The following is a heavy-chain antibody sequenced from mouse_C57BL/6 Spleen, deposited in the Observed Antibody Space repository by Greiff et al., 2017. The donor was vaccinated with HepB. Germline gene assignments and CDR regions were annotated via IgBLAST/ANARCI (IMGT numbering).Heavy chain of an antibody. J-gene: IGHJ1*03. V-gene: IGHV1-18*01. CDR1: GYTFTDYN. CDR3: ERRTLRWYFDV. Sequence: VQLKESGPELVKPGASVKIPCKASGYTFTDYNMDWVKQSHGKSLEWIGDINPNNGGTIYNQKFKGKATLTVDKSSSTAYMEVRSLTSEDTAVYYCERRTLRWYFDVWGTGTTVTVSS. CDR2: INPNNGGT. D-gene: IGHD1-1*01.